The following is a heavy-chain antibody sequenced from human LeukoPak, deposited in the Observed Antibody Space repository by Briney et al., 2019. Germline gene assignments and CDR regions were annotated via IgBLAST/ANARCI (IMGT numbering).Heavy chain of an antibody. CDR1: GGSISSGDYY. J-gene: IGHJ6*02. CDR2: IYYSGST. V-gene: IGHV4-30-4*01. CDR3: ARDPGLFNYYYYGMDV. Sequence: SQTLSLTCTVSGGSISSGDYYWSWIRQPPGKGLEWIGYIYYSGSTYYNPSLKSRVTISVDTSKNQFSLKLSSVTAADTAVYYCARDPGLFNYYYYGMDVWGQGTTVTISS.